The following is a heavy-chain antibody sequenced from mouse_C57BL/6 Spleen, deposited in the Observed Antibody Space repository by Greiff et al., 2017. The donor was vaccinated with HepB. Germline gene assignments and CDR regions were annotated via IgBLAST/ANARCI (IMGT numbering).Heavy chain of an antibody. Sequence: QVQLQQSGAELVRPGASVTLSCKASGYTFTDYEMHWVKQTPVHGLEWIGAIDPETGGTAYNQKFKGKAILTADKSSSTAYMELRSLTSEDSAVYYCTTYGSRYYFDYWGQGTTLTVSS. D-gene: IGHD1-1*01. CDR1: GYTFTDYE. J-gene: IGHJ2*01. V-gene: IGHV1-15*01. CDR2: IDPETGGT. CDR3: TTYGSRYYFDY.